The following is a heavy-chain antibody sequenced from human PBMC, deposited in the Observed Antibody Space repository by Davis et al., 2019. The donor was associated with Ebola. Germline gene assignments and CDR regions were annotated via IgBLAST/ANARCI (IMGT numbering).Heavy chain of an antibody. CDR1: GFTFTSSA. V-gene: IGHV1-58*02. J-gene: IGHJ6*04. Sequence: AASVKVSCKASGFTFTSSAMQWVRQARGQRLEWIGWIVVGSGNTNYAQKFQERVTITRDMSTSTAYMELSSLRSEDTAVYYCARSDYARQRQLELRAYYGMDVWGKGTTVTVSS. D-gene: IGHD1-7*01. CDR2: IVVGSGNT. CDR3: ARSDYARQRQLELRAYYGMDV.